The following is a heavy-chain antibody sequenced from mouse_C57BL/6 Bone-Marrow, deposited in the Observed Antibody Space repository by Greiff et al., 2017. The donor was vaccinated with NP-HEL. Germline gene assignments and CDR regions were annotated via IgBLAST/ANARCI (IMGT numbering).Heavy chain of an antibody. CDR1: GISITTGNYR. D-gene: IGHD1-1*01. CDR3: AREGNYYGSSYVSYFDY. V-gene: IGHV3-5*01. J-gene: IGHJ2*01. CDR2: IYYSGTI. Sequence: EVQLQQSGPGLVKPSQTVFLTCTVTGISITTGNYRWSWIRQFPGNKLEWIGYIYYSGTITYNPSLTSRTTSTRDTPKNQFFLEMNSLTAEDTATYYCAREGNYYGSSYVSYFDYWGQGTTLTVSS.